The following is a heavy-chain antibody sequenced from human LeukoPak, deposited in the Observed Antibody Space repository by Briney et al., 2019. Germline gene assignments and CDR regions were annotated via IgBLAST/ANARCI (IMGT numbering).Heavy chain of an antibody. D-gene: IGHD6-13*01. Sequence: GGSLRLSCAPPGFTFSSNWMSWVRHVPGRGLDWVANIKPDGSAEYYAASVKGRFTVSRDNAENSLYLQMNSLRVEDTAVYYCARANNSSWHNWGQGTLVTVSS. CDR3: ARANNSSWHN. V-gene: IGHV3-7*01. CDR1: GFTFSSNW. J-gene: IGHJ4*02. CDR2: IKPDGSAE.